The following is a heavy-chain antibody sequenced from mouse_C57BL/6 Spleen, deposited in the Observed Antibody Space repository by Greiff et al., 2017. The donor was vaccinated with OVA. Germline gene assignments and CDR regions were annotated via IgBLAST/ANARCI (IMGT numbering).Heavy chain of an antibody. D-gene: IGHD1-1*01. CDR2: ILPGSGST. CDR1: GYTFTGYW. Sequence: QVQLKESGADLLKPGASVKLSCKATGYTFTGYWIEWVKQRPGHGLEWIGEILPGSGSTNYNEKFKGKATFTADTSSNTAYMQLSSLTTEDSAIYYCARSRATVVATDAMDYWGQGTSVTVSS. J-gene: IGHJ4*01. V-gene: IGHV1-9*01. CDR3: ARSRATVVATDAMDY.